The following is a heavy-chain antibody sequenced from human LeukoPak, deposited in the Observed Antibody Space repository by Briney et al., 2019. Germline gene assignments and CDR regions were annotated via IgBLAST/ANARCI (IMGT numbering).Heavy chain of an antibody. J-gene: IGHJ4*02. CDR3: ARSIAARPYNY. D-gene: IGHD6-6*01. V-gene: IGHV4-39*01. Sequence: KPSETLSPTCTVSGGSISSSSYYWGWIRQPPGKGLEWIGSIYYSGSTYYNPSLKSRVTISVDTSKNQFSLKLSSVTAADTAVYYCARSIAARPYNYWGQGTLVTVSS. CDR1: GGSISSSSYY. CDR2: IYYSGST.